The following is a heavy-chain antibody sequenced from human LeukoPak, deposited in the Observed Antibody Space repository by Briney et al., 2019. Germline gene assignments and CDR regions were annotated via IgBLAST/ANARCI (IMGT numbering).Heavy chain of an antibody. CDR3: ATDRGWRTSGYYLYYFES. Sequence: PGGSLRLSCAASGFTFTKAWMNWVRQAPGKGLEWVASIKHDGSEEYYVDSVRGRFTISRDNTKSSLYLQMSSLRAEDTAVYYCATDRGWRTSGYYLYYFESWGQGTLVTVSS. J-gene: IGHJ4*02. D-gene: IGHD3-3*01. CDR2: IKHDGSEE. CDR1: GFTFTKAW. V-gene: IGHV3-7*01.